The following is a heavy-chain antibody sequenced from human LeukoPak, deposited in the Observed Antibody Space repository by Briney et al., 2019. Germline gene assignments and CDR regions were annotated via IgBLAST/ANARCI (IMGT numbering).Heavy chain of an antibody. J-gene: IGHJ4*02. CDR2: ISYDGSSE. V-gene: IGHV3-30*01. Sequence: GGSLRLSCAASGFTFSSYSMHWVRHTPGKGLEWVAVISYDGSSEYYADSVKGRFTISRDNSKNTLYLQLNSLRTEDTALYYCARATTIFGVVRYLDYWGRGTLVTVSS. CDR3: ARATTIFGVVRYLDY. D-gene: IGHD3-3*01. CDR1: GFTFSSYS.